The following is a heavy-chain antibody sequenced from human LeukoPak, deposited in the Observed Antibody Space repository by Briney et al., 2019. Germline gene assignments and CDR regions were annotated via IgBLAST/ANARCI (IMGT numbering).Heavy chain of an antibody. CDR2: AHYSGST. V-gene: IGHV4-39*07. J-gene: IGHJ6*03. D-gene: IGHD4-17*01. CDR1: SGSISSSSFF. CDR3: ARENGDYVRHYYYYMDV. Sequence: SETLSLTCIVSSGSISSSSFFWSWTRQSPGKGLEWIGSAHYSGSTYYNPSLKSRVTISVDTSKNQFSLKLSSVTAADTAVYYCARENGDYVRHYYYYMDVWGKGTTVTVSS.